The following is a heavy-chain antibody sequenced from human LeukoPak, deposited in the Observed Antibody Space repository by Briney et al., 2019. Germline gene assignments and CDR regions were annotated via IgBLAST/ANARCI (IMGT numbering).Heavy chain of an antibody. CDR3: ARESPDWNYYYFDY. CDR1: GFTFDDYG. Sequence: GGSLRLSYAASGFTFDDYGMSWVRQAPGKGLEWVSGINWNGGSTGYADSVKGRFTISRDNAKNSLYLQMNSLRAEDTALYYCARESPDWNYYYFDYWGQGTLVTVSS. J-gene: IGHJ4*02. CDR2: INWNGGST. D-gene: IGHD1-7*01. V-gene: IGHV3-20*03.